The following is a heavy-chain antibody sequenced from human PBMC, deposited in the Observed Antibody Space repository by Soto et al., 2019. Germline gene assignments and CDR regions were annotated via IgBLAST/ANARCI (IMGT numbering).Heavy chain of an antibody. CDR3: ARARGYDFWSGYYLGWFDP. V-gene: IGHV6-1*01. CDR2: TYYRSKWYN. CDR1: GDSVSSNSAA. D-gene: IGHD3-3*01. J-gene: IGHJ5*02. Sequence: PSQTLSLTCAISGDSVSSNSAAWNWIRQSPSRGLEWLGRTYYRSKWYNDYAVSVKSRITINPDTSKNQFSLQLNSVTPEDTAVYYCARARGYDFWSGYYLGWFDPWGQGTLVTVSS.